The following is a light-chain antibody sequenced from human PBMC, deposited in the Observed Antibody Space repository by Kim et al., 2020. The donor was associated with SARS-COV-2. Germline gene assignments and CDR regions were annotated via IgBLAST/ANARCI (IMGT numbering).Light chain of an antibody. CDR2: WSS. CDR3: QHYYTAPIT. V-gene: IGKV4-1*01. Sequence: DIVMTQSPDSLAVSLGERATINCKSSQSVLSSSNNRNYLAWYQQKPGQPPKLLIYWSSTRESWVPDRFSGSGSGTDFTLTISSLQAEDVAVYYCQHYYTAPITFGGGTKLEI. CDR1: QSVLSSSNNRNY. J-gene: IGKJ4*01.